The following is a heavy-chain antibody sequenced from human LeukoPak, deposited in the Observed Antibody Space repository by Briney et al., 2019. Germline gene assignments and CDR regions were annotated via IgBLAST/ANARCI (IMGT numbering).Heavy chain of an antibody. Sequence: SETLSLTCTVSGGSISRYYWSWIRHPPGKGLEWIAYLYYSGSTNYNPSLKSRVTISVDTSKNQFSLKLSSVTAADTAVYYCARSGYWRSNAFDIWGQGTMVTVSS. V-gene: IGHV4-59*01. D-gene: IGHD5-18*01. CDR1: GGSISRYY. CDR3: ARSGYWRSNAFDI. J-gene: IGHJ3*02. CDR2: LYYSGST.